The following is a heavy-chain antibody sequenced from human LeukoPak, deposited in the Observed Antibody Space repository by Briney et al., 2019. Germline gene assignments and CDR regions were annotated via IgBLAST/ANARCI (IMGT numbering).Heavy chain of an antibody. D-gene: IGHD5/OR15-5a*01. J-gene: IGHJ4*02. Sequence: PGGSLRLSCAASGFTFSSYAMSWVRQAPGKGLEWVSAISGSGGSTYYADSVKGRFTISRGNSKNTLYLQMNSLRAEDTAVYYCAIPPGGVYSPFDYWGQGTLVTVSS. CDR2: ISGSGGST. CDR1: GFTFSSYA. V-gene: IGHV3-23*01. CDR3: AIPPGGVYSPFDY.